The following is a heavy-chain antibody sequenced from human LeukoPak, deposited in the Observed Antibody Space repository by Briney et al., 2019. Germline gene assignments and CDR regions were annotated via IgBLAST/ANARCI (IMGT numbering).Heavy chain of an antibody. Sequence: GGSLRLSCAASGFRPVSSNYMSWVRQAPGKGLKWISVTHSGGSTYYTDSVKGRFTISRDNSKNTLYLQMNSLRAEDTAVYYCARGNYYDSSSYYYFHFWGQGTLVTVSS. CDR1: GFRPVSSNY. CDR3: ARGNYYDSSSYYYFHF. J-gene: IGHJ4*02. V-gene: IGHV3-66*01. D-gene: IGHD3-22*01. CDR2: THSGGST.